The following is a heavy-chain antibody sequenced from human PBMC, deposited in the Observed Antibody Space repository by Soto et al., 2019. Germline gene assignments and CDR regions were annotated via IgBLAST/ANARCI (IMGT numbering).Heavy chain of an antibody. CDR2: ISSSSSTI. V-gene: IGHV3-48*01. CDR3: ARESLCRRTAPEVVPAAKVRVCAFDI. J-gene: IGHJ3*02. D-gene: IGHD2-2*01. Sequence: GGSLRLSCAASGFTFSSYSMNWVRQAPGKGLEWVSYISSSSSTIYYADSVKGRFTISRDNAKNSLYLQMNSLRAEDTAVYYCARESLCRRTAPEVVPAAKVRVCAFDIWGQGTMVTVSS. CDR1: GFTFSSYS.